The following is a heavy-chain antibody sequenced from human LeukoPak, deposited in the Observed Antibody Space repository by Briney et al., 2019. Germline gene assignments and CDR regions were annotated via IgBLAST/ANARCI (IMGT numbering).Heavy chain of an antibody. J-gene: IGHJ4*02. Sequence: SETLSLTCAVYGGSFSGYYWSWIRQPPGKGLEWIGEINHSGSTNYNPSLKSRVTISVDTSKNQFSLKLSAVTAADTAVYYCARDPYDSSGHFDYWGQGTLVTVSS. CDR1: GGSFSGYY. V-gene: IGHV4-34*01. CDR2: INHSGST. CDR3: ARDPYDSSGHFDY. D-gene: IGHD3-22*01.